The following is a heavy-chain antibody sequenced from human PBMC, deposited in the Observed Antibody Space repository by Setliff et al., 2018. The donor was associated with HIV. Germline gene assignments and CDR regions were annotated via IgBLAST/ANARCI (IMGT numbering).Heavy chain of an antibody. D-gene: IGHD5-18*01. CDR1: GGSISSSSYY. J-gene: IGHJ4*02. V-gene: IGHV4-39*01. Sequence: ASETLSLTCSVSGGSISSSSYYWGWIRQPPGKGLEWIGSIYHSGSTYYNPYLKSRVTISVDTSKNQFSLKLSSVTAADTAVYYCARQRTQQLRLTLWDYWGQGVLVTVSS. CDR2: IYHSGST. CDR3: ARQRTQQLRLTLWDY.